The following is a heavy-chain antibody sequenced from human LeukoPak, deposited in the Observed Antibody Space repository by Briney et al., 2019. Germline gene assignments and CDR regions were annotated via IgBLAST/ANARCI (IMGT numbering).Heavy chain of an antibody. CDR3: ARDGRFPPEVLPRYFDS. J-gene: IGHJ4*02. CDR1: GDSISSGSYY. V-gene: IGHV4-61*02. Sequence: PSETLSLTCSVSGDSISSGSYYWSWIRQPAGKGLEWIGRIYTSGSTNYIPSLKSRLTISVDTSKNQFSLRLSSVTAADTAVYYCARDGRFPPEVLPRYFDSWGQGTLVTVSS. D-gene: IGHD1-14*01. CDR2: IYTSGST.